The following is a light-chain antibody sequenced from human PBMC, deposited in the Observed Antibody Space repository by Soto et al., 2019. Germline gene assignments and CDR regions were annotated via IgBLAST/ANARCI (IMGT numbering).Light chain of an antibody. Sequence: EIVLTQSPATLSLSPGDTATLSCRASQSVTRYLAWYQQKPGQAPRLLIYDASNRATGVPARFSGSGSGTDFTLTISSLEPEDFAIYYCQQRNTWPTFGQGTKVEIK. V-gene: IGKV3-11*01. J-gene: IGKJ1*01. CDR1: QSVTRY. CDR3: QQRNTWPT. CDR2: DAS.